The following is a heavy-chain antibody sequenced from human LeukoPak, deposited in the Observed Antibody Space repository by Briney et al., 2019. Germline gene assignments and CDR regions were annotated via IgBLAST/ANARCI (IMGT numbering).Heavy chain of an antibody. Sequence: GGSLRLSCAASGFTFSSYSMNWVRQAPGKGLEWVSYISGGSGYIYYADSVKGRFTISRDNSKNTLYLQMNSLRAEDTAVYYCAKVHIVVVTRGGMDVWGQGTTVTVSS. D-gene: IGHD2-21*02. CDR3: AKVHIVVVTRGGMDV. CDR1: GFTFSSYS. V-gene: IGHV3-21*04. J-gene: IGHJ6*02. CDR2: ISGGSGYI.